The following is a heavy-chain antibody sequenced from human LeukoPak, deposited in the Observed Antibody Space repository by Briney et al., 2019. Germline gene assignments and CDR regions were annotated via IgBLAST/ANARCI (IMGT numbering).Heavy chain of an antibody. CDR1: GGSISSYS. CDR2: IYYSGSN. D-gene: IGHD6-19*01. J-gene: IGHJ4*02. V-gene: IGHV4-59*07. CDR3: AAQGRYSSGWRADY. Sequence: SDTLSLTCTVSGGSISSYSRSWIRQPPGKGLEWIGYIYYSGSNNYNPTPKSRVTISVDTSKKQSSLKLSSVTAADTAVYYCAAQGRYSSGWRADYWGQGTLVTVSS.